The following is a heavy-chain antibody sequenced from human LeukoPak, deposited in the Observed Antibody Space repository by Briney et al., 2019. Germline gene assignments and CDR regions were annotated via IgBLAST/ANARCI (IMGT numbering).Heavy chain of an antibody. Sequence: GASVKVSCKVSGYTLTELSMHWVRQAPGQGLEWMGIINPSGGSTSYAQKFQGRVTMTRDTSTSTVYMELSSLRSEDTAVYYCARGSELYYDYWGQGTLVTVSS. CDR3: ARGSELYYDY. CDR2: INPSGGST. CDR1: GYTLTELS. D-gene: IGHD3-10*01. J-gene: IGHJ4*02. V-gene: IGHV1-46*01.